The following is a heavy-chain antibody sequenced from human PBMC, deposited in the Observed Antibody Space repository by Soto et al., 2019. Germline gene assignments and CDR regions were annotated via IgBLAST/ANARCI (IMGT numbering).Heavy chain of an antibody. Sequence: SVKVSCKASGGTFSSYAISWVRQAPGQGLEWMGRIIPFIGTANYAQKFQGRVTITADESTSTAYMELTSLRSEDTAVYYCARVVMTTVPPSYYYGMDVWGQGTRVTVSS. J-gene: IGHJ6*02. CDR3: ARVVMTTVPPSYYYGMDV. D-gene: IGHD4-4*01. CDR1: GGTFSSYA. V-gene: IGHV1-69*11. CDR2: IIPFIGTA.